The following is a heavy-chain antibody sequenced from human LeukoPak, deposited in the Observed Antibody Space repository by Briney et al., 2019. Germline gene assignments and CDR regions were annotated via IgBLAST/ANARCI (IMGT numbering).Heavy chain of an antibody. CDR3: ARDRVVSVPAAIFAFDI. CDR2: IIPIFGTA. Sequence: GSSVKVSCKASRGTFSSYAISWVRQAPGQGLEWMGGIIPIFGTANYAKNFQGRVTIPTDESTSTAYMELSSLRSEATAVYYCARDRVVSVPAAIFAFDIWGQGTMVTVSS. D-gene: IGHD2-2*01. J-gene: IGHJ3*02. V-gene: IGHV1-69*05. CDR1: RGTFSSYA.